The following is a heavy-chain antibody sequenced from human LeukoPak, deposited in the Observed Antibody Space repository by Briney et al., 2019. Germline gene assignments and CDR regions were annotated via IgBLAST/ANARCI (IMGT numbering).Heavy chain of an antibody. CDR3: ARDRGRILGYCSSTSCSMDY. Sequence: GGSLRLSCAASGFTFSSYGMHWVRQAPGKGLEWVAYIRYDGSNKYYADSVKGRFTISRDNAKNSLYLQMNSLRAEDTAVYYCARDRGRILGYCSSTSCSMDYWGQGTLVTVSS. V-gene: IGHV3-30*02. CDR1: GFTFSSYG. J-gene: IGHJ4*02. CDR2: IRYDGSNK. D-gene: IGHD2-2*01.